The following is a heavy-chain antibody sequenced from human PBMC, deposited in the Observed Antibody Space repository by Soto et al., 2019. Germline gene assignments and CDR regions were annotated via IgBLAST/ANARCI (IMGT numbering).Heavy chain of an antibody. CDR3: ARERDDDPNPPYYYYGMDA. CDR1: GYTFTGYY. Sequence: ASVKVSCKASGYTFTGYYMHWVRQAPGQGLEWMGWINPNSGGTNYAQRFQGWVTMTRDTSISTAYMELSRLRSDDTAVYYCARERDDDPNPPYYYYGMDAWGQGTTVTVSS. V-gene: IGHV1-2*04. D-gene: IGHD3-3*01. J-gene: IGHJ6*02. CDR2: INPNSGGT.